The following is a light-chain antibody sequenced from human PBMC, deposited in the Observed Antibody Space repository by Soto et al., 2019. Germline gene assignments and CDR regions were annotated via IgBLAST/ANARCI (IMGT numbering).Light chain of an antibody. V-gene: IGLV1-40*01. Sequence: QSVLTQPPSVSGAPGQRVTISCTGSSSNIGAGYDVHWYQQLPGTAPKLLIYGNSNRPSGVPDRFSGSKSGTSASLAITGLQAEDEADYYGQSYDSSLSGVVFGGGTQLTV. CDR2: GNS. J-gene: IGLJ2*01. CDR1: SSNIGAGYD. CDR3: QSYDSSLSGVV.